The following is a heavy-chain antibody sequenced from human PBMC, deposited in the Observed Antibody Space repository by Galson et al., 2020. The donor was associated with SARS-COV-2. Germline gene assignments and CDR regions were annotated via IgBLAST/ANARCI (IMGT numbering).Heavy chain of an antibody. CDR2: ISYDGSNK. CDR1: GFTFSSYA. D-gene: IGHD3-16*02. J-gene: IGHJ6*02. Sequence: GGSLRLSCAASGFTFSSYAMHWVRQAPGKGLEWVAVISYDGSNKYYADSVKGRFTISRDNSKNTLYLQMNSLRAEDTAVYYCAGRTGVISYYYYYGMDVWGQGTTVTVSS. CDR3: AGRTGVISYYYYYGMDV. V-gene: IGHV3-30-3*01.